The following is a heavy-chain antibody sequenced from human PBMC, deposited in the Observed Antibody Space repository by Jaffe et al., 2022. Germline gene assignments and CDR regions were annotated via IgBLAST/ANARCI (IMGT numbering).Heavy chain of an antibody. D-gene: IGHD3-10*01. CDR3: ARGLRYYGSGSTRGECVLDY. J-gene: IGHJ4*02. Sequence: QVQLQQWGAGLLKPSETLSLTCAVYGGSFSGYYWSWIRQPPGKGLEWIGEINHSGSTNYNPSLKSRVTISVDTSKNQFSLKLSSVTAADTAVYYCARGLRYYGSGSTRGECVLDYWGQGTLVTVSS. CDR1: GGSFSGYY. V-gene: IGHV4-34*01. CDR2: INHSGST.